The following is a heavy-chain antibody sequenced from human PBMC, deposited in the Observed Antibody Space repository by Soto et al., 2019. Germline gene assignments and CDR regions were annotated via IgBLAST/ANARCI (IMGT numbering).Heavy chain of an antibody. J-gene: IGHJ6*03. CDR1: GYTFTSYG. D-gene: IGHD3-3*01. V-gene: IGHV1-18*01. CDR2: ICAYNGNT. CDR3: ARGVPAAISTYYDFWSGSRGDYYYYYMDV. Sequence: ASVKVSCKASGYTFTSYGISWVRQAPGQGLEWMGWICAYNGNTNYEQKLQGRVTMTTDTSTSTAYMELRSLRSDDTAVYYCARGVPAAISTYYDFWSGSRGDYYYYYMDVWGKGTTVTVSS.